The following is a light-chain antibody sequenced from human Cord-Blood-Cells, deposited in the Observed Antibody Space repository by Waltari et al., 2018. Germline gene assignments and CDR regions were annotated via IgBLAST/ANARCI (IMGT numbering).Light chain of an antibody. J-gene: IGKJ3*01. V-gene: IGKV3-15*01. CDR2: GAS. Sequence: EIVMTTSPAPLSVPPGERATPSCRASQSVSSNLAWYQQKPGQAPRLLIYGASTRATGIPAMFSGSVSGTEFTLTISSLQSEDFAVYYCQQYNNWPPFTFGPGTKVDIK. CDR1: QSVSSN. CDR3: QQYNNWPPFT.